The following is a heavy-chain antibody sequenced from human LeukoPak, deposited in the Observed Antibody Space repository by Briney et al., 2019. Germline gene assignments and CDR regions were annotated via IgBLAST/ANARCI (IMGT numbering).Heavy chain of an antibody. CDR2: MNPNSGNT. D-gene: IGHD6-6*01. CDR1: GYTFTSYD. J-gene: IGHJ6*03. Sequence: ASVKVSCKASGYTFTSYDINWVRQATGQGLEWMGWMNPNSGNTGYAQKFQGRVTITRNTSISTAYMELSSLRSEHTAGYYCARKRRAARPHDPCYYYYYMDVWGKGTTVTVSS. CDR3: ARKRRAARPHDPCYYYYYMDV. V-gene: IGHV1-8*03.